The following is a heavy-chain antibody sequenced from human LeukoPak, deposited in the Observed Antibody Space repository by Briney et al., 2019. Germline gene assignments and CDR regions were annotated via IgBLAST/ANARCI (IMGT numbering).Heavy chain of an antibody. CDR3: GTFRGSGWYSFDL. D-gene: IGHD6-19*01. V-gene: IGHV1-2*02. J-gene: IGHJ5*02. Sequence: ASVKVSCKSSGCTFTGYYMHWVRQSPGEGLEWMGWLNPNSGGTNYAQKFQGRVTMTRDTSISPDYVELSSLRSDDSAVCYCGTFRGSGWYSFDLWGQGTLVTVSS. CDR1: GCTFTGYY. CDR2: LNPNSGGT.